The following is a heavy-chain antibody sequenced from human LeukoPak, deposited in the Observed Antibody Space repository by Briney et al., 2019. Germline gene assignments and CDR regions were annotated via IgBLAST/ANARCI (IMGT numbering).Heavy chain of an antibody. J-gene: IGHJ6*03. Sequence: SETLSLTCTVSGGSISSGSYYWSWIRQPAGKGLEWIGRIYTSGSTNYNPSLKSRVTISVDTSKNQFSLKLSSVTAADTAVYYCARAISSRIAAAADYYYYYMDVWGKGTTVTVSS. CDR3: ARAISSRIAAAADYYYYYMDV. D-gene: IGHD6-13*01. CDR2: IYTSGST. CDR1: GGSISSGSYY. V-gene: IGHV4-61*02.